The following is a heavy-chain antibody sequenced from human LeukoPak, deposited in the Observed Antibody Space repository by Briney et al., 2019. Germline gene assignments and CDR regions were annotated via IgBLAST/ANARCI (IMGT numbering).Heavy chain of an antibody. CDR3: ANSHPPYAVTTDDAFDI. Sequence: PGRSLRLSCAASGFTFSSYGMHWVRQAPGKGLEWVAVISYDGSNKYYADSVKGRFTTSRDNSKNTLYLQMNSLRAEDTAVYYCANSHPPYAVTTDDAFDIWGQGTMVTVSS. V-gene: IGHV3-30*18. CDR1: GFTFSSYG. CDR2: ISYDGSNK. D-gene: IGHD4-17*01. J-gene: IGHJ3*02.